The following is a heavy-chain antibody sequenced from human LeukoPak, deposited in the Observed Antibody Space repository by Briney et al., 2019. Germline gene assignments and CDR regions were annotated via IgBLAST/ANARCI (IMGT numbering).Heavy chain of an antibody. D-gene: IGHD6-19*01. CDR3: ARDRVSSGWYNWFDP. CDR1: GGSISSYY. J-gene: IGHJ5*02. Sequence: PSETLSLTCTVSGGSISSYYWSWIRQSPEKGLEWIGYMLYSGATNYNPSLKSRVTISVDTSKNQFSLKLSSVTAADTAVYYCARDRVSSGWYNWFDPWGQGTLVTVSS. CDR2: MLYSGAT. V-gene: IGHV4-59*01.